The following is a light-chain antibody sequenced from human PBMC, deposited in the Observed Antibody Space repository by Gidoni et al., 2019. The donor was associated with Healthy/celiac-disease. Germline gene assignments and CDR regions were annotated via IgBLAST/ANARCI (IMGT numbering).Light chain of an antibody. CDR1: SSDVGSYNL. V-gene: IGLV2-23*01. Sequence: QSALPQPASVSGSPGQSITISCTGTSSDVGSYNLVSWYQQHPGKAPKLMIYEGSKRPSGVSTRFSGSKSGNTASLTISGLQAEDEADYYCCSYAGSSTFVVFGGGTKLTVL. CDR3: CSYAGSSTFVV. CDR2: EGS. J-gene: IGLJ2*01.